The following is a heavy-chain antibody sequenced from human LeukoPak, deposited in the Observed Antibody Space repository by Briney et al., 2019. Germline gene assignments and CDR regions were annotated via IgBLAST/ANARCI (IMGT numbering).Heavy chain of an antibody. Sequence: GESLKISCKGSGYSFTNYWIGWVRPMPGKGLEWMGIIYPGDSDTRYSPSFQGQVTISADKSISTAYLQWSSLKASDTAMYYCARRGSGYCSSTSCDYFDYWGQGTLVTVSS. CDR1: GYSFTNYW. J-gene: IGHJ4*02. CDR3: ARRGSGYCSSTSCDYFDY. D-gene: IGHD2-2*03. V-gene: IGHV5-51*01. CDR2: IYPGDSDT.